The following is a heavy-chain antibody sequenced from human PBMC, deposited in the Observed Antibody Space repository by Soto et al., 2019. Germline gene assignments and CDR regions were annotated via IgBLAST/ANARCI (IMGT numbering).Heavy chain of an antibody. CDR3: TTPWSPRRRGTY. Sequence: GGSLRLSCAASGFTFSNAWMSWVRQAPGKGLEWVGRIKSKTDGGTTDYAAPVKGRFTIPRDDSKNTLYLQMNSLKTEDTAVYYCTTPWSPRRRGTYWGQGTLVTVSS. D-gene: IGHD3-16*01. CDR2: IKSKTDGGTT. CDR1: GFTFSNAW. J-gene: IGHJ4*02. V-gene: IGHV3-15*01.